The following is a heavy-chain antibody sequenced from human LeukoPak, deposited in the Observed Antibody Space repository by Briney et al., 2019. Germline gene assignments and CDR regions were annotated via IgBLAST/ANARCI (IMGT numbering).Heavy chain of an antibody. J-gene: IGHJ5*02. CDR1: GYTFTSYA. V-gene: IGHV1-3*01. Sequence: ASVKVSCKASGYTFTSYAMHWVRQAPGQRLEWMGCINAGNGNTKYSQKFQGRVTITRDTSASTAYMELSSLRSEDTAVYYCARGRDYYCSSTSCYSLGWFDPWGQGTLVTVSS. CDR3: ARGRDYYCSSTSCYSLGWFDP. CDR2: INAGNGNT. D-gene: IGHD2-2*01.